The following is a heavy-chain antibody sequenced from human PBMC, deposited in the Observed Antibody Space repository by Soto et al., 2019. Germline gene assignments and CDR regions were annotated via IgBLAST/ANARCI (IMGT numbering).Heavy chain of an antibody. J-gene: IGHJ4*02. D-gene: IGHD4-17*01. CDR1: GGSISSSSYY. V-gene: IGHV4-39*01. CDR3: GRHPATPVTTSPLFDY. CDR2: IYYSGST. Sequence: QLQLQESGPGLVKPSETLSLTCTVSGGSISSSSYYWGWIRQPPGKGLEWIGSIYYSGSTYYNPSLKSRVTISVDTSQNQVSLKLSSVPAADPAVYYCGRHPATPVTTSPLFDYWGQGTLVTVSS.